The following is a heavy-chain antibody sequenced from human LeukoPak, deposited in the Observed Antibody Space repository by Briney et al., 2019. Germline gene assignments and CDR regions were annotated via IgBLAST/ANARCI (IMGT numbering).Heavy chain of an antibody. J-gene: IGHJ4*02. CDR2: LSDSGGST. D-gene: IGHD2-8*02. CDR1: GFTFNTYA. CDR3: AKVRGRVLGPDFGYYFDY. V-gene: IGHV3-23*01. Sequence: GGSLRLSCAASGFTFNTYAMSWVRQAPGKGLEGVSALSDSGGSTSYADSVRGRFTISRDNSRNTLYLQMNSLRADDTAVYYCAKVRGRVLGPDFGYYFDYWGQGTVVTVSS.